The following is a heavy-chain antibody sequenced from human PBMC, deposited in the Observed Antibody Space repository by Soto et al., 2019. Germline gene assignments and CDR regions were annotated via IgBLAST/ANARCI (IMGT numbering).Heavy chain of an antibody. CDR1: GGFISSISYY. CDR2: IYYSGST. J-gene: IGHJ6*04. D-gene: IGHD6-25*01. V-gene: IGHV4-39*01. Sequence: SETLCLPCTVSGGFISSISYYWGWIRQPPEKGLEWIGSIYYSGSTYYNPYLKSRVTISVDTSKNQFSLKLSSVTAAETAVYYCARHERLIPGVGEHHGMDAWGKGTT. CDR3: ARHERLIPGVGEHHGMDA.